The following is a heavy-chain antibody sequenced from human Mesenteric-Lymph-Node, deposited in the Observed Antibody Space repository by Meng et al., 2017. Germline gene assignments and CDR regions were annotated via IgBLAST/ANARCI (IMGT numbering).Heavy chain of an antibody. J-gene: IGHJ4*02. CDR3: ASDGAGTYTGLNF. CDR1: GYTFTSYS. Sequence: ASVKVSCKASGYTFTSYSINWVRQAPGQGLEWMGRLNPKGDTDYAQKFQGRVTMTRDTSISSAYMELTRLKSDDTAVYYCASDGAGTYTGLNFWGQGTLVTVSS. D-gene: IGHD3-16*01. V-gene: IGHV1-2*06. CDR2: LNPKGDT.